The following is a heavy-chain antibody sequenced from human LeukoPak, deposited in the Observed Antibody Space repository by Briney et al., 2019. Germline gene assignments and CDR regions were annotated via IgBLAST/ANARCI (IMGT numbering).Heavy chain of an antibody. CDR2: IKQDGSEK. D-gene: IGHD2/OR15-2a*01. CDR1: GFTFSDYW. CDR3: ARDVNKAFDI. J-gene: IGHJ3*02. Sequence: PGGSLRLSCAGSGFTFSDYWMHWVRQAPGKGLEWVANIKQDGSEKFYVDSVKGRFTISRDNAKNSLYLQMNSLRAEDTAVYYCARDVNKAFDIWGQGTMVTVSS. V-gene: IGHV3-7*01.